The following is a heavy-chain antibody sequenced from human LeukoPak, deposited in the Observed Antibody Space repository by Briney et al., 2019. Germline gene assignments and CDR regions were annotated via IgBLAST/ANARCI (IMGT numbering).Heavy chain of an antibody. CDR1: GFTFGDYA. J-gene: IGHJ4*02. D-gene: IGHD3-9*01. Sequence: GGSLRLSCTASGFTFGDYAMSWVRQAPGKGLEWVGFIRSKAYGGTTEYAASVKGRFTISRDDSKSIAYLQMNSLKTEDTAAYYCTRSNILTGYYLSYYFDYWGQGTLVTVSS. CDR3: TRSNILTGYYLSYYFDY. V-gene: IGHV3-49*04. CDR2: IRSKAYGGTT.